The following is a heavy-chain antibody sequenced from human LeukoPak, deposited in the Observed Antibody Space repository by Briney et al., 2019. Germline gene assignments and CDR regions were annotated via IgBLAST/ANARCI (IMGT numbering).Heavy chain of an antibody. CDR1: GGSISNGGYY. J-gene: IGHJ3*02. V-gene: IGHV4-31*03. CDR3: ARETPSSSWYLSAFDI. Sequence: SETLSLTCTVSGGSISNGGYYWSWIRQHPGKGLKWIGYIYYSGSTYYNPSLKSRVTISVDTSKNQFSLKLSSVTAADTAVYYCARETPSSSWYLSAFDIWGQGTMVTVSS. D-gene: IGHD6-13*01. CDR2: IYYSGST.